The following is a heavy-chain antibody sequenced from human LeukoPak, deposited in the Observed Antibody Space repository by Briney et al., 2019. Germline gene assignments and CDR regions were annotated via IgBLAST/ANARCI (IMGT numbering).Heavy chain of an antibody. Sequence: PGGSLRLSCAASGFTFSSYAMSWVRQAPGKGLEWVSAINGGGGSTYYADSVKGRFTISRDNSKNTLYLQMNSLRVEDTALYYCAKGPYGEAYNGPCAGWGQGTLVTVSS. CDR2: INGGGGST. J-gene: IGHJ4*02. CDR1: GFTFSSYA. V-gene: IGHV3-23*01. D-gene: IGHD5-24*01. CDR3: AKGPYGEAYNGPCAG.